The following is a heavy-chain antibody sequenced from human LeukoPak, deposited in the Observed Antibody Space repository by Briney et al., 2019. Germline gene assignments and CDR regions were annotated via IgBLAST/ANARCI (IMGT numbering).Heavy chain of an antibody. CDR2: IYYSGST. CDR3: ARYSSGYYYFDY. V-gene: IGHV4-39*01. Sequence: SETLSLTCTVSGGSISSSSYYWGWIRQPPGKGLEWIGSIYYSGSTYYNPSLKSRVTISVGTSKNQFSLKLSSVTAADTAVYYCARYSSGYYYFDYWGQGTLVTVSS. J-gene: IGHJ4*02. CDR1: GGSISSSSYY. D-gene: IGHD3-22*01.